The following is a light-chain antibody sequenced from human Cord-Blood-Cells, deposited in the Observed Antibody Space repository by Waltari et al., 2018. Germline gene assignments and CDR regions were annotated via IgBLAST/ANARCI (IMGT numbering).Light chain of an antibody. J-gene: IGKJ2*01. CDR3: MQSIQLPGTAYYT. Sequence: DIVMTQTPISLSVTPGQPAYISCKSSQSLLHSDGKTYLYWYLQKPGQPPQLLIYEVSNRFSVVPDRFSGSVSRTDFTLKISRVEAEDVVVDYCMQSIQLPGTAYYTFGQGTKLEIK. CDR2: EVS. V-gene: IGKV2D-29*01. CDR1: QSLLHSDGKTY.